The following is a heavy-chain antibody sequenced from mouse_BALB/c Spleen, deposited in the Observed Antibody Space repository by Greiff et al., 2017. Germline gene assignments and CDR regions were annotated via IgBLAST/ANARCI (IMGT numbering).Heavy chain of an antibody. CDR2: ISYSGST. D-gene: IGHD1-1*01. J-gene: IGHJ4*01. CDR3: ARRSSYYAMDY. Sequence: DVHLVESGPGLVKPSQSLSLTCTVTGYSITSDYAWNWIRQFPGNKLEWMGYISYSGSTSYNPSLKSRISITRDTSKNQFFLQLNSVTTEDTATYYCARRSSYYAMDYWGQGTSVTVSS. CDR1: GYSITSDYA. V-gene: IGHV3-2*02.